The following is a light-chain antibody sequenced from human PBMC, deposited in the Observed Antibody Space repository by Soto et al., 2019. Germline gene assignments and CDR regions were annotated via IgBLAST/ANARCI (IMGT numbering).Light chain of an antibody. CDR3: TSYRRSNTLV. Sequence: ALAQPASVSGSPGHSITISCIGSSSDVGTYHYVSWYQHHPGKAPKLLIYEVSNRPSGVSSRFSGSKSGNTASLTISGLQAEDEGDYYCTSYRRSNTLVFGTGTKVTVL. V-gene: IGLV2-14*01. CDR2: EVS. J-gene: IGLJ1*01. CDR1: SSDVGTYHY.